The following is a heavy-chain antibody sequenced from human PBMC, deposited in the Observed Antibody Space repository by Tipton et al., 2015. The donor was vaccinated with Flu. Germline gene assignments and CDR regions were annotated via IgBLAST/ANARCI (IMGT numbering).Heavy chain of an antibody. J-gene: IGHJ3*02. Sequence: TLSLTCAVYGESFSGYYWSWIRQTPGKGLEWIGEINHSGSTNYNTALKSRVIMSVDASRNQFSLRLSSVTAADTAVYYCARDRGTAMVIDAFDIWGQGTMVTVSS. CDR3: ARDRGTAMVIDAFDI. V-gene: IGHV4-34*01. CDR2: INHSGST. CDR1: GESFSGYY. D-gene: IGHD5-18*01.